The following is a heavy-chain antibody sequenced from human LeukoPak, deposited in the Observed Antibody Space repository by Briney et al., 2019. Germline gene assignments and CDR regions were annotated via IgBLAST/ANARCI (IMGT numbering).Heavy chain of an antibody. CDR3: AKDDRGGGDCYSDL. J-gene: IGHJ5*02. CDR2: ISHGGDST. D-gene: IGHD2-21*02. Sequence: GGSLRLSCAASGFTFRSNAMSWVRQAPGKGLEWVSAISHGGDSTFYADSVKGRFAISRDNSKNTLYLQMNSLRAEDTAIYYCAKDDRGGGDCYSDLWGQGTLVTVSS. V-gene: IGHV3-23*01. CDR1: GFTFRSNA.